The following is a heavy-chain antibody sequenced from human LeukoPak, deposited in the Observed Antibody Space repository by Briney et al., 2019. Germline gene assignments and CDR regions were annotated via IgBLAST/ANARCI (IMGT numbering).Heavy chain of an antibody. CDR1: GGTFSSYA. CDR3: ARDRLGPNWYFDL. J-gene: IGHJ2*01. V-gene: IGHV1-69*04. CDR2: IIPILGIA. Sequence: SVKVSCKASGGTFSSYAISWVRQAPGQGLEWMGRIIPILGIANYAQKFQGRVTITADKSTSTAYMELSSLRSEDTAAYYCARDRLGPNWYFDLWGRGTLVTVSS. D-gene: IGHD6-19*01.